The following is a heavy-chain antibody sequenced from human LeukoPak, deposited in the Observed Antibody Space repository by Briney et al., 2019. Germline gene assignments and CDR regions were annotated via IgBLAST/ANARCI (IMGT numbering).Heavy chain of an antibody. CDR2: INPNSGGT. D-gene: IGHD3-10*01. V-gene: IGHV1-2*02. CDR1: GDTFTGYY. J-gene: IGHJ4*02. Sequence: ASVKVSCKASGDTFTGYYMHWVRQAPGQGLEWMGWINPNSGGTNYAQKFQGRVTMTRDTSISTAYMELSRLRSDDTAVYYCARDSFGVGTFDYWGQGNLVTVSS. CDR3: ARDSFGVGTFDY.